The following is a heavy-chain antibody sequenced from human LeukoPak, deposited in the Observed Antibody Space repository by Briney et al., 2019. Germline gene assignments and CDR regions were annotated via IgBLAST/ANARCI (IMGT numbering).Heavy chain of an antibody. Sequence: SETLSLTCTVSGGSISSYYWSWLRQPAGKGLEWIGRIYTSGSTGYKPSLISRVTMPVDTSKNQFYLPLSSVTAADTAVYYCARVALRAAYFDYWGQGTLVTVSS. CDR3: ARVALRAAYFDY. CDR1: GGSISSYY. CDR2: IYTSGST. V-gene: IGHV4-4*07. J-gene: IGHJ4*02. D-gene: IGHD2-15*01.